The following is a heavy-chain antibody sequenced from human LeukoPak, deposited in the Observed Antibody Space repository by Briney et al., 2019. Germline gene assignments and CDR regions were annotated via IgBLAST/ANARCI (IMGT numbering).Heavy chain of an antibody. Sequence: PSETLSLTCTVSGGSISSYYWSWIRQPPGKGLEWIGYIYYSGSTNYNPSLKGRVTISVDTSKNQFSLKLSSVTAADTAVYYCARRADYFDYWGQGTLVTVSS. J-gene: IGHJ4*02. D-gene: IGHD6-25*01. CDR3: ARRADYFDY. V-gene: IGHV4-59*08. CDR2: IYYSGST. CDR1: GGSISSYY.